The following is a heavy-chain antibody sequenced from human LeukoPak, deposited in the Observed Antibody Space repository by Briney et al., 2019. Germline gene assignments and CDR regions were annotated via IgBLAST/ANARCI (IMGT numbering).Heavy chain of an antibody. CDR3: ARLRFLEWLPHPFDY. V-gene: IGHV4-4*02. CDR1: GGSISSSNW. CDR2: IYHSGST. D-gene: IGHD3-3*01. J-gene: IGHJ4*02. Sequence: SETLSLTCAVSGGSISSSNWRSWVRQPPGKGLEWIGEIYHSGSTNYNPSLKSRVTISVDKSKNQFSLKLSSVTAADTAVYYCARLRFLEWLPHPFDYWGQGTLVTVSS.